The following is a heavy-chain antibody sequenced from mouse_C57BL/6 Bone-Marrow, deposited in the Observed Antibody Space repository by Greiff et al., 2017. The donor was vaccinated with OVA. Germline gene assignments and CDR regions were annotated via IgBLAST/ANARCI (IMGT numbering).Heavy chain of an antibody. J-gene: IGHJ3*01. CDR3: IPYYSNYAWFAY. CDR2: IDPENGDT. Sequence: EVQLQQSGAELVRPGASVKLSCTASGFNIKDDYMHWVKQRPEQGLEWIGWIDPENGDTEYASKFQGKATITADTSSNTAYLQLSSLTSEDTAVYYCIPYYSNYAWFAYWGQGTLVTVSA. CDR1: GFNIKDDY. V-gene: IGHV14-4*01. D-gene: IGHD2-5*01.